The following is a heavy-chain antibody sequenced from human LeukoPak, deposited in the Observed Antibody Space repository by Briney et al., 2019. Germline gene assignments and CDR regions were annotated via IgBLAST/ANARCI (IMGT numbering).Heavy chain of an antibody. V-gene: IGHV3-9*01. CDR2: ISWNGDGI. CDR3: VKGTPLGY. D-gene: IGHD3-16*01. J-gene: IGHJ4*02. Sequence: GRSLRLSCAASEFTFDDYAMHWVRQTPGKGLEWISYISWNGDGIDYADSVRGRFTISRDNAKNSLYLQMNSLRPEDTALYYCVKGTPLGYWGQGTLVTVSS. CDR1: EFTFDDYA.